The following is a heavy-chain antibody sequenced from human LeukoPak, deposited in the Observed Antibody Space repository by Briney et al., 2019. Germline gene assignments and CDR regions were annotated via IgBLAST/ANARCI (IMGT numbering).Heavy chain of an antibody. V-gene: IGHV4-39*07. CDR3: ARGGQWLAPRPPYYYYYMDV. CDR2: FYYSGST. CDR1: GGSISSSTYY. D-gene: IGHD6-19*01. J-gene: IGHJ6*03. Sequence: SETLSLTCNVSGGSISSSTYYWGWIRQPPGKGLEWIGSFYYSGSTNYNPSLKSRVTISVDTSKNQFSLKLSSVTAADTAVYYCARGGQWLAPRPPYYYYYMDVWGKGTTVTVSS.